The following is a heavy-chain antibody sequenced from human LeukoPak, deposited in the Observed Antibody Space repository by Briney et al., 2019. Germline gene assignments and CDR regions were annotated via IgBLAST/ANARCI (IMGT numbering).Heavy chain of an antibody. CDR3: VRFSYDSGAYPAGDY. J-gene: IGHJ4*02. D-gene: IGHD3-22*01. CDR2: ISNNGGYT. CDR1: GFTFSSSA. V-gene: IGHV3-23*01. Sequence: PGGSLRLSCAASGFTFSSSAMSWVRQAPGKGLEWVSAISNNGGYTYYADSVQGRFTISRGNAKNTLYLQMNSLRDEDTAVYYCVRFSYDSGAYPAGDYWGQGTLVTVSS.